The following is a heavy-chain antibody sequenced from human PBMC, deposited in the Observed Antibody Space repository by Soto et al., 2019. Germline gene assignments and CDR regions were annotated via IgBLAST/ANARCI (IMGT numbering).Heavy chain of an antibody. CDR1: GASVSSGSYY. D-gene: IGHD4-4*01. V-gene: IGHV4-61*01. CDR2: IYYSGST. J-gene: IGHJ3*02. CDR3: ASHDYIGNSVAFDI. Sequence: QVQLQESGPGLVKPSETLSLTCTVSGASVSSGSYYWSWIRQPPGKGLEYIGYIYYSGSTNYNPSLKSRVTIAMATSKNQFSLTLSPVTAADPAVYYWASHDYIGNSVAFDIWGQGTMVTVSS.